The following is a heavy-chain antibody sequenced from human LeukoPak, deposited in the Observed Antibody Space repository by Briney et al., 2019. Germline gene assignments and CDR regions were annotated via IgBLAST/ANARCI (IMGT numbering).Heavy chain of an antibody. J-gene: IGHJ3*02. D-gene: IGHD1-26*01. CDR3: ARGEWELLDAFDI. CDR1: GGSISSGSYY. CDR2: IYTSGST. Sequence: SSETLSLTCTVSGGSISSGSYYWSWIRQPAGKGLEWIGRIYTSGSTNYNPSLKSRVTISVDTSKNQFSLKLSSVTAADTAVYYCARGEWELLDAFDIWGQGTMVTVSS. V-gene: IGHV4-61*02.